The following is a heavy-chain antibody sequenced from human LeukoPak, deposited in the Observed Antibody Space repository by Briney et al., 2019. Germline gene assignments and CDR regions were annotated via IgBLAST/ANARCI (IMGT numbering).Heavy chain of an antibody. D-gene: IGHD1-26*01. Sequence: ASVKVSCKASGGTFSSYAISWVRQAPGQGLEWMGWINPNSGGTNYAQKFQGRVTMTRDTSISTAYMELSRLRSDDTAVYYCARVPSGSTGWFDPWGQGTLVTVSS. CDR3: ARVPSGSTGWFDP. CDR1: GGTFSSYA. V-gene: IGHV1-2*02. CDR2: INPNSGGT. J-gene: IGHJ5*02.